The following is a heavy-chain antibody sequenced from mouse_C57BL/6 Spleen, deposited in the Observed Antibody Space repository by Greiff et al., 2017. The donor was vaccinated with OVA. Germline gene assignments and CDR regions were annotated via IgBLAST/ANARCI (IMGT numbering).Heavy chain of an antibody. J-gene: IGHJ4*01. CDR2: INPNNGGT. V-gene: IGHV1-26*01. CDR3: EGYSNWDAMDY. D-gene: IGHD2-5*01. CDR1: GYTFTDYY. Sequence: EVQLQQSGPELVKPGASVKISCKASGYTFTDYYMNWVKQSHGKSLEWIGDINPNNGGTSYNQKFKGKATLTVDKSSSTAYMELRSLTSEDSAVYYCEGYSNWDAMDYWGQGTSVTVSS.